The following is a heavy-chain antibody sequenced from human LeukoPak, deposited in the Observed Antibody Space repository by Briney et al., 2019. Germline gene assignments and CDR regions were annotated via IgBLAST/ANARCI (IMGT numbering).Heavy chain of an antibody. CDR1: GFTFSDYY. V-gene: IGHV3-11*01. Sequence: PGGSLRLSCAASGFTFSDYYMSWIRQAPGKGLEWVSYVSSSGSTIYYADSVKGRFTISRDNAKNSLYLQMNSLRAEDTAVYYCARGPPETSASVDYWGQGTLVTVSS. J-gene: IGHJ4*02. D-gene: IGHD2-2*01. CDR3: ARGPPETSASVDY. CDR2: VSSSGSTI.